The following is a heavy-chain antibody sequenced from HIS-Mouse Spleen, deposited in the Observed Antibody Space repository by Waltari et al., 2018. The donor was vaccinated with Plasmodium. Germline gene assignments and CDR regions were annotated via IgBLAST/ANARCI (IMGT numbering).Heavy chain of an antibody. Sequence: EVQLVESGGGLVQPGGSLRLSGAASGFTFSRYWLSWVRQAPGKGLEWVANIKQDGSEKYYVDSVKGRFTISRDNAKNSLYLQMNSLRAEDTAVYYCARLASEYYYDSSDAFDIWGQGTMVTVSS. CDR2: IKQDGSEK. D-gene: IGHD3-22*01. V-gene: IGHV3-7*01. J-gene: IGHJ3*02. CDR1: GFTFSRYW. CDR3: ARLASEYYYDSSDAFDI.